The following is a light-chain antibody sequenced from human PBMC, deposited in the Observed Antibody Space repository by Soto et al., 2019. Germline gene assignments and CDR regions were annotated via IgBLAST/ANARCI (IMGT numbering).Light chain of an antibody. CDR3: LQHNSYPYT. J-gene: IGKJ2*01. V-gene: IGKV1-17*01. Sequence: DIQMTQTRFSLSASVGDRVTITCRASQGIRNYLGWFQQKPGEAPKRLIHATSSLEGGVPSRFSGSGSGTEFTLTISSLQPEDFATYYCLQHNSYPYTFGQGTKLEIK. CDR2: ATS. CDR1: QGIRNY.